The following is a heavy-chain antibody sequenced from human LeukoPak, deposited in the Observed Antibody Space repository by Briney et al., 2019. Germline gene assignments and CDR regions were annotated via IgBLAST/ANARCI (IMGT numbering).Heavy chain of an antibody. V-gene: IGHV3-48*02. CDR2: ISSDSGSI. Sequence: PGGSLRLSCAASPFTFSTYSMKWIRQAPGKGLEWISYISSDSGSIHYADSVKGRFTISRDNAKNSLYLQMDSLRDDDTAIYYCARGRPDITIFGEACYYMDVWGKGTTVTVSS. J-gene: IGHJ6*03. CDR1: PFTFSTYS. CDR3: ARGRPDITIFGEACYYMDV. D-gene: IGHD3-3*01.